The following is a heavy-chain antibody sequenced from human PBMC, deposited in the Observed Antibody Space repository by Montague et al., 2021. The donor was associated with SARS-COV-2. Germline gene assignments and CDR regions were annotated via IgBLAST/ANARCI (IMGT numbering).Heavy chain of an antibody. J-gene: IGHJ4*02. CDR1: GDSISSGSYY. CDR3: ARHLAISGPADVSDY. D-gene: IGHD2-2*01. Sequence: SETLSLTCTVSGDSISSGSYYWGWIRQPPGKGLEWIGTIYYSGITYYNPSLKSRVTISVDTSRNQFSLKLSSVTAADTAIYYCARHLAISGPADVSDYWGQGTLVTVSS. CDR2: IYYSGIT. V-gene: IGHV4-39*01.